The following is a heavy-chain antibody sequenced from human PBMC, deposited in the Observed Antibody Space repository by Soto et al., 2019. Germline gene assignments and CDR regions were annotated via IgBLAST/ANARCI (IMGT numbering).Heavy chain of an antibody. Sequence: GGSLRLSCAASGFTFSSYGMHWVRQAPGKGLEWVAVISYDGSNKYYADSVKGRFTISRDNSKNTLYLQMNSLRAEDTAVYYCAKDPRGYCSGGSCYSHYYWGQGTLVTVSS. J-gene: IGHJ4*02. D-gene: IGHD2-15*01. CDR2: ISYDGSNK. V-gene: IGHV3-30*18. CDR3: AKDPRGYCSGGSCYSHYY. CDR1: GFTFSSYG.